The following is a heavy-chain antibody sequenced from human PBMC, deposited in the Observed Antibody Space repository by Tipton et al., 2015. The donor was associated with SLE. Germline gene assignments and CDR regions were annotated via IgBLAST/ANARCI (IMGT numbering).Heavy chain of an antibody. CDR3: AKEGGEPVDSYYYYMDV. CDR1: GGSITSGSYY. V-gene: IGHV4-61*09. J-gene: IGHJ6*03. D-gene: IGHD3-16*01. CDR2: INHSGNT. Sequence: TLSLTCTVSGGSITSGSYYWSWIRQTAGKGLEWIGEINHSGNTNYNPSLKSRVTISVDTSKNQFSLKLSSVTAADTAVYYCAKEGGEPVDSYYYYMDVWGKGTTVTVSS.